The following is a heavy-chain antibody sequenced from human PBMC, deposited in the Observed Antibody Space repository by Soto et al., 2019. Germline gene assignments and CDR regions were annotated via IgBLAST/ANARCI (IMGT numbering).Heavy chain of an antibody. CDR2: MNPNSGNT. J-gene: IGHJ5*02. V-gene: IGHV1-8*01. CDR3: ARSGQVGNWFDP. CDR1: GYTFTSYD. Sequence: QVQLVQSGAEVKKPGASVKVSCKASGYTFTSYDINWVRQATGQGLEWMGWMNPNSGNTGYAQKFQGSVTMTSNXSISTAYMELSSLRSEDTAVYYCARSGQVGNWFDPWGQGTLVTVSS. D-gene: IGHD3-3*01.